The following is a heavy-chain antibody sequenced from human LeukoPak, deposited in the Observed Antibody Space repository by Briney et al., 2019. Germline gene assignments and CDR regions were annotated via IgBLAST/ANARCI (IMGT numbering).Heavy chain of an antibody. CDR2: INHSGST. V-gene: IGHV4-34*01. J-gene: IGHJ4*02. CDR3: ARGSLKQQLVPFDY. D-gene: IGHD6-13*01. Sequence: SETLSLTCTVSGGSISSYYWSWIRQPPGKGLEWIGEINHSGSTNYNPSLKSRVTISVDTSKNQFSLKLSSVTAADTAVYYCARGSLKQQLVPFDYWGQGTLVTVSS. CDR1: GGSISSYY.